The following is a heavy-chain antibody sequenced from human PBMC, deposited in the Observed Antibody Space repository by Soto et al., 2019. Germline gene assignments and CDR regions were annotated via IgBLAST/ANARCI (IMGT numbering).Heavy chain of an antibody. J-gene: IGHJ5*02. CDR1: GYSFRTHG. CDR3: ARDLGYCNSSGCFRNWFDP. CDR2: ISTYDDKT. V-gene: IGHV1-18*01. Sequence: QVQLVQSGAEVKTPGASVKVSCRASGYSFRTHGISWVRQALGQGLEWMGWISTYDDKTNFPQKFQGRITMTTDTSTSTAYMELRSLRSDDTAVYFCARDLGYCNSSGCFRNWFDPWGQGTLVTVSS. D-gene: IGHD2-15*01.